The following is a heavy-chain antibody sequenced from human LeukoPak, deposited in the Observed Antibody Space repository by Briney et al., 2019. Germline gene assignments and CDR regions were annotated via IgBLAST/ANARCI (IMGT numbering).Heavy chain of an antibody. V-gene: IGHV4-4*07. Sequence: SETLSLTCTVSGGSITSYYWSYIRQPAGKGLEWMGRIHTSGSTNYNPSLKSRVTMSVDTSKNQFSLKLCSVTAADTAIYYCAREFSGTSIAARVFDSWGQGTLVTVSS. D-gene: IGHD6-6*01. CDR1: GGSITSYY. CDR2: IHTSGST. CDR3: AREFSGTSIAARVFDS. J-gene: IGHJ4*02.